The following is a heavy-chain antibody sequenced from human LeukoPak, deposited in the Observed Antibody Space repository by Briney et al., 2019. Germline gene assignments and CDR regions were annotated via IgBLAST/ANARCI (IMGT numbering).Heavy chain of an antibody. CDR1: GGSISSSNYY. CDR2: IYYSGTT. D-gene: IGHD2-15*01. CDR3: ARQISDYYYYYMDV. V-gene: IGHV4-39*01. J-gene: IGHJ6*03. Sequence: SETLSLTCTVSGGSISSSNYYWGWIRKPPGQGLEWIGTIYYSGTTYYNPSLESRVTIFEDTSKNQFSLILTSVTAADTAVYYCARQISDYYYYYMDVWGKGTTVTVSS.